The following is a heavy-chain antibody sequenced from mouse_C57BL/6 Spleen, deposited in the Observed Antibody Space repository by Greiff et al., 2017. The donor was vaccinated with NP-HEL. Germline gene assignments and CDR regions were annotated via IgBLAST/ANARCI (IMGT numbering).Heavy chain of an antibody. V-gene: IGHV1-50*01. CDR2: IDPSDSYT. J-gene: IGHJ2*01. D-gene: IGHD2-14*01. CDR1: GYTFTSYW. Sequence: QVQLQQPGAELVKPGASVKLSCKASGYTFTSYWMQWVKQRPGQGLEWIGEIDPSDSYTNYNQKFKGKATLTVDTSSSTAYMQLSSLTSEDSAVDYCARHQVLRFDYWGQGTTLTVSS. CDR3: ARHQVLRFDY.